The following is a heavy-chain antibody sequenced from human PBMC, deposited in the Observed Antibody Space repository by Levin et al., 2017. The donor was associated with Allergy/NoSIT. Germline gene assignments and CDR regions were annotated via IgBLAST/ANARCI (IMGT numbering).Heavy chain of an antibody. CDR1: GGSISDYY. J-gene: IGHJ4*02. CDR3: ARHPTHRRLGDFDY. V-gene: IGHV4-59*08. Sequence: SQTLSLTCNVSGGSISDYYWSWLRPPPGKGLEWVAYSRYSGNANYNPSLRSRVTMSVDTSKNEVSLKVKSVTAADTAGYYCARHPTHRRLGDFDYWGQGALVTVSS. CDR2: SRYSGNA. D-gene: IGHD4-17*01.